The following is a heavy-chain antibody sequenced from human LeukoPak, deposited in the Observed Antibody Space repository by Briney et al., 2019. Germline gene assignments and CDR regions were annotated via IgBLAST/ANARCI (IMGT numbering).Heavy chain of an antibody. CDR2: ISFDGSNQ. CDR3: ATQAEGYNSYFDY. J-gene: IGHJ4*02. CDR1: GFTYRTFA. V-gene: IGHV3-30*04. D-gene: IGHD5-24*01. Sequence: RGSLRLSCAASGFTYRTFAMHWVRQAPGKGLEWVASISFDGSNQYAAGSVKGRFTISRDNSKNTLYLQMNNLRTEDTAVYYCATQAEGYNSYFDYWGQGTLVTVSS.